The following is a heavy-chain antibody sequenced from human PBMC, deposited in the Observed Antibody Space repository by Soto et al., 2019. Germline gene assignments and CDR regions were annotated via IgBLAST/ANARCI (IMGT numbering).Heavy chain of an antibody. Sequence: VASVKVSCKASGYTFTSYGISWVRQAPGQGLEWMGGIIPIFGTANYAQKFQGRVTITADESTSTAYMELSSLRSEDTAVYYCARVKSSGSYYYYGMDVWGQGTTVTVS. V-gene: IGHV1-69*13. J-gene: IGHJ6*02. CDR3: ARVKSSGSYYYYGMDV. CDR2: IIPIFGTA. D-gene: IGHD1-26*01. CDR1: GYTFTSYG.